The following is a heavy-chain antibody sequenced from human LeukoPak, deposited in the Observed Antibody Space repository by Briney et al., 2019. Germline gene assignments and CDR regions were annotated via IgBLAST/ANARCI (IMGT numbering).Heavy chain of an antibody. CDR2: INHSGST. CDR1: GGSFSGYY. J-gene: IGHJ4*02. CDR3: ARVIMGCFDY. V-gene: IGHV4-34*01. D-gene: IGHD3-10*01. Sequence: SETLSLTCAVYGGSFSGYYWSWIRQPPGKGLEWIGEINHSGSTNYNPSLKSRVTISVDTSKNQFSLKLSSVTAADTAVYYCARVIMGCFDYWGQGTLVTVSS.